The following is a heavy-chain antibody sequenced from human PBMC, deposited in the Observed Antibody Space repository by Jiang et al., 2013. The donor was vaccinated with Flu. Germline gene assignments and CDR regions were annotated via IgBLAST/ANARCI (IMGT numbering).Heavy chain of an antibody. J-gene: IGHJ4*02. CDR2: FDGNSDNK. CDR3: SRDTGGTYNF. Sequence: RLSCAASGFNLINYDMTWVRLAPGKGPEWVSGFDGNSDNKFYTDSVKGRFTISRDISTNTLSLLMSSLRAEDTAVYYCSRDTGGTYNFWGQGALVTVSS. CDR1: GFNLINYD. D-gene: IGHD2-8*02. V-gene: IGHV3-23*01.